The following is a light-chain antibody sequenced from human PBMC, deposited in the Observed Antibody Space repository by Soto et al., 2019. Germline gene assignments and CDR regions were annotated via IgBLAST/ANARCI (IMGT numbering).Light chain of an antibody. CDR3: QQYGNSPRT. J-gene: IGKJ1*01. V-gene: IGKV3-20*01. CDR2: ETS. Sequence: MVVTLAPGPLSLSKGERATLSCRASQSIGSSFLGWYQQKPGQAPRLLIFETSSRATGVPDRFSGSGSGTDLTLTINRLEPEDFAVYYCQQYGNSPRTFGQGTKVDIK. CDR1: QSIGSSF.